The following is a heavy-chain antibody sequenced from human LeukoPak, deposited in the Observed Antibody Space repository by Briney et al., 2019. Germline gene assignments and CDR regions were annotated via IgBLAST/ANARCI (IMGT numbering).Heavy chain of an antibody. Sequence: SETLSLTCAVYGGSFSGYYWSSIRQPPGKGLEWIGEINHSGSTNYNPSLKSRVTISVDTSKNQFSLKLSSVTAADTAVYYCARGGTFGVCCPALNDAFDIWGQGTMVTVSS. CDR2: INHSGST. J-gene: IGHJ3*02. CDR1: GGSFSGYY. D-gene: IGHD2-8*01. CDR3: ARGGTFGVCCPALNDAFDI. V-gene: IGHV4-34*01.